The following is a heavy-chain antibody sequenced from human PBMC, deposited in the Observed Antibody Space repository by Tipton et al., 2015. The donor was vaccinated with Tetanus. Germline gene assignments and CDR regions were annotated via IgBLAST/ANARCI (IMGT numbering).Heavy chain of an antibody. CDR1: GFTFSDYT. V-gene: IGHV3-23*01. CDR3: TKDPASRGWFDP. Sequence: SLRLSCAASGFTFSDYTMAWVRQAPREGLEWVSTISGGGHNTHYADSVQGRFTISRDNSKNTMYLQMNSLRAEDTAVYYCTKDPASRGWFDPWGQGTLVSVSS. J-gene: IGHJ5*02. CDR2: ISGGGHNT.